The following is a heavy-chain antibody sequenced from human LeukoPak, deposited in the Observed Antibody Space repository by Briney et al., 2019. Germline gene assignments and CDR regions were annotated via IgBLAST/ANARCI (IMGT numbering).Heavy chain of an antibody. D-gene: IGHD2-2*01. Sequence: GGSLRLSCAASGFTFSNAWLSWVRQAPGKGLEWVGRIKSKTDGGTTDYAPPVKGRFTISTDDLKNTLYLQMNSLKTEDTAVYYCTTDLRYCSSTSCYNWGQGTLVTVSS. J-gene: IGHJ4*02. CDR2: IKSKTDGGTT. CDR3: TTDLRYCSSTSCYN. V-gene: IGHV3-15*01. CDR1: GFTFSNAW.